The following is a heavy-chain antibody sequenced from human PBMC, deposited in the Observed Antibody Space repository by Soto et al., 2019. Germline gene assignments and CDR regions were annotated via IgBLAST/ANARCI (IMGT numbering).Heavy chain of an antibody. D-gene: IGHD3-3*01. V-gene: IGHV3-30*18. CDR1: GFTFSSYG. Sequence: PGGSLRLSCAASGFTFSSYGMHWVRQAPGKGLEWVAVISYDGSNKYYADSVKGRFTISRDNSKNTLYLQMNSLRAEDTAVYYCAKGPYYDFWSGYSFGSGPGLDYRGQGTLVTVSS. CDR3: AKGPYYDFWSGYSFGSGPGLDY. CDR2: ISYDGSNK. J-gene: IGHJ4*02.